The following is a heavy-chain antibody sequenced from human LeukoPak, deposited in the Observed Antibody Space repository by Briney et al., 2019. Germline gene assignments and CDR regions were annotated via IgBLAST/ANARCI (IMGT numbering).Heavy chain of an antibody. CDR2: VYYSGST. CDR1: GGSISTYY. V-gene: IGHV4-59*01. J-gene: IGHJ3*02. Sequence: PPETLSLTCTVSGGSISTYYWNWVRQPPGKGLEWIAYVYYSGSTNYNPSLKSRVTMSVDTSSDQYSLKLSSVTAADTAVYYCARGRSPYDSSAAFDIWGQGAMVTVSS. CDR3: ARGRSPYDSSAAFDI. D-gene: IGHD3-22*01.